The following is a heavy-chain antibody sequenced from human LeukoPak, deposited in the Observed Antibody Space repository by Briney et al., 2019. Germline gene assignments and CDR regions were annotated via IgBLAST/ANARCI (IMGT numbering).Heavy chain of an antibody. CDR1: GASINTDNW. V-gene: IGHV4-4*02. CDR2: VNPGRKT. D-gene: IGHD5-18*01. J-gene: IGHJ2*01. Sequence: SETLSLTCAVYGASINTDNWWSWVRQVPGKGLEWIAEVNPGRKTNFNPSLRSRVIISIDTSENQFSLRLNSVTAADTAVYYCARGTLNTAGNYWYFDLWGRGTLVTVSS. CDR3: ARGTLNTAGNYWYFDL.